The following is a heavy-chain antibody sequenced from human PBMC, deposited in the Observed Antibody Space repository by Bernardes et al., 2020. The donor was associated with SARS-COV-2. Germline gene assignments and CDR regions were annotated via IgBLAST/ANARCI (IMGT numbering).Heavy chain of an antibody. CDR3: AREGYYDRGTANWYFDL. Sequence: GGSLRLSCAASGFTVSSNYMSWVRQAPGKGLEWVSVIYSGGSTYYADSVKGRFTISRDNSKNTLYLQMNSLRAEDTAVYYCAREGYYDRGTANWYFDLWGRGTLVTVSS. CDR1: GFTVSSNY. CDR2: IYSGGST. D-gene: IGHD3-22*01. V-gene: IGHV3-53*01. J-gene: IGHJ2*01.